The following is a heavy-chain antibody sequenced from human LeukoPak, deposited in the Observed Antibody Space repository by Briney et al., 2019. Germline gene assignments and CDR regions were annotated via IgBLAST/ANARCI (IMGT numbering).Heavy chain of an antibody. CDR1: GFTFSSYA. D-gene: IGHD3-9*01. CDR2: ISGSGGST. J-gene: IGHJ4*02. Sequence: PGGSLRLSCAASGFTFSSYAMSWVRQAPGKGLEWVSAISGSGGSTYYADSVKGRFTISRDNSKNTLYLQMNSLRAEDTAVYYCAKGSAILTGYYFYTHYYFDYWGQGTLVTVSS. V-gene: IGHV3-23*01. CDR3: AKGSAILTGYYFYTHYYFDY.